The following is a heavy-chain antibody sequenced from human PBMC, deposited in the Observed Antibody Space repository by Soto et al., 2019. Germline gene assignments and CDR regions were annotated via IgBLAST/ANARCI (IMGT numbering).Heavy chain of an antibody. CDR1: GFTVSSNY. D-gene: IGHD3-10*01. CDR3: VGSADY. J-gene: IGHJ4*02. Sequence: EVQLVESGGSLVQPGGSLRLSCAASGFTVSSNYMSWVRQAPGKGLEWVSIIYTGGSTFYADSVKGRFTISRDNSKNTLYLQMNSLRAEDTALYYCVGSADYWGQGTLVIVSS. V-gene: IGHV3-66*01. CDR2: IYTGGST.